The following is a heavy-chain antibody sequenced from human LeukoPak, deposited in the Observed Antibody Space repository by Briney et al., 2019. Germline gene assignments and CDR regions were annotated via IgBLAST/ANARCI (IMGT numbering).Heavy chain of an antibody. CDR1: GFTFSSYA. Sequence: GGSLRLSCAASGFTFSSYAMHWVRQAPGKGLEWVAVISYDGSNKYYADSVKGRFTISRDNSKNTLYLQMNSLRAEDTAVYYXXXXXXEAIEAWNDYWGQGTLVTVSS. CDR2: ISYDGSNK. CDR3: XXXXXEAIEAWNDY. J-gene: IGHJ4*02. D-gene: IGHD2-15*01. V-gene: IGHV3-30-3*01.